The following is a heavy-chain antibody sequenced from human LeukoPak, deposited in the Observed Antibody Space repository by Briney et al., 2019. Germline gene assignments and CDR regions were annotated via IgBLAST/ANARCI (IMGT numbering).Heavy chain of an antibody. J-gene: IGHJ4*02. Sequence: GGSLRLSCAASGFTFSRYAMNWVRQAPGKGLQWVSYINTDSSDIHYADSVKGRFTISRDSARNTLYLQLSSLRAEDSAVYYCARDTFQPGLIDSWGQGTLVTVSS. D-gene: IGHD2-2*01. CDR2: INTDSSDI. V-gene: IGHV3-21*05. CDR1: GFTFSRYA. CDR3: ARDTFQPGLIDS.